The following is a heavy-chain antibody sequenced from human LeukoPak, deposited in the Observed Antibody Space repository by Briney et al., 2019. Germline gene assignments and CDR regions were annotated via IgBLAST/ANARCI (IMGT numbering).Heavy chain of an antibody. Sequence: ASVTVSCKVSGYTLTELSMHWVRQAPGKGLEWMGGFYPEDGETIYAQKFQGRVTMTEDTSTDTAYMELSSLRSEDTAVYYCATDQRWVVPAATYYYYGMDVWGQGTTVTVSS. CDR3: ATDQRWVVPAATYYYYGMDV. CDR2: FYPEDGET. J-gene: IGHJ6*02. V-gene: IGHV1-24*01. D-gene: IGHD2-2*01. CDR1: GYTLTELS.